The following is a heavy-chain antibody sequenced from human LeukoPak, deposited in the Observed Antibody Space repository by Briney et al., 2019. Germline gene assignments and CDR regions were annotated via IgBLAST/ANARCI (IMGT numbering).Heavy chain of an antibody. V-gene: IGHV3-11*01. J-gene: IGHJ6*02. CDR3: ARGTSITIFGVATPPMDV. CDR1: GFTFSDYY. Sequence: GGSLRLSCAASGFTFSDYYMSWIRQAPGKGLEWVSYISSSGSTIYYVDSVKGRFTISRDNAKNSLYLQMNSLRAEDTAVYYCARGTSITIFGVATPPMDVWGQGTTVTVSS. D-gene: IGHD3-3*01. CDR2: ISSSGSTI.